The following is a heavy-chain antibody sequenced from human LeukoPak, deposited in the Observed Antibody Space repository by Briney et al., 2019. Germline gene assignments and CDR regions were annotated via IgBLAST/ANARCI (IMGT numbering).Heavy chain of an antibody. V-gene: IGHV3-23*01. CDR3: AKDMAAKPYYYDSSGYSPFQH. D-gene: IGHD3-22*01. CDR1: GFTFSSYA. J-gene: IGHJ1*01. CDR2: ISGSGCST. Sequence: GGSLRLSCAASGFTFSSYAMSWVRQAPGEGLEWVSAISGSGCSTYYADSVKGRFTISRDNSKNTLYLQMNSLRAEDTAVYYCAKDMAAKPYYYDSSGYSPFQHWGQGTLVTVSS.